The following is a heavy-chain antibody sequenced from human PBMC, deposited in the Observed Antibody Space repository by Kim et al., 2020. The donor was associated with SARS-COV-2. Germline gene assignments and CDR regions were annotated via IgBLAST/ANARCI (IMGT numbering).Heavy chain of an antibody. J-gene: IGHJ6*02. V-gene: IGHV3-74*01. D-gene: IGHD2-8*01. Sequence: GGSLRLSCAASGLSVSCYWINWVRQAPGKGLEWVSQISPDGSTTYYADSVKGRLTMSRDNAENTLYLQMNSLRAEDTAVYYCARGMVRDGFDVWGQGTTVTVSS. CDR3: ARGMVRDGFDV. CDR2: ISPDGSTT. CDR1: GLSVSCYW.